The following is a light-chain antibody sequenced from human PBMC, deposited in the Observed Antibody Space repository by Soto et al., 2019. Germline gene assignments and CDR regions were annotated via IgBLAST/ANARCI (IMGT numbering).Light chain of an antibody. CDR3: SSYAGSDNFV. CDR1: SSDVGANNDY. J-gene: IGLJ1*01. V-gene: IGLV2-8*01. CDR2: EVS. Sequence: QSVLTQPPSASGSPGQSVTISCTGTSSDVGANNDYVSWYQQHPGKVPKLMIYEVSKRPPGVPDRFSGSKSGNTASLTVSGPQADDEADYYCSSYAGSDNFVFGTGTKVTVL.